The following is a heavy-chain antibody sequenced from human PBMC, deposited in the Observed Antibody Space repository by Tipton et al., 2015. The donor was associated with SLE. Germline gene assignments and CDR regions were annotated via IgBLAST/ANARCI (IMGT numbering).Heavy chain of an antibody. CDR3: ARDYGGYSYGYVDY. V-gene: IGHV3-7*01. CDR1: GFTFSGYW. J-gene: IGHJ4*02. CDR2: IKQDGSEK. D-gene: IGHD5-18*01. Sequence: SLRLSCAASGFTFSGYWMSWVRQAPGAGLECVANIKQDGSEKYYVDSVKGRFTISRDNAKNSLYLQMNSLRAEDTAVYYCARDYGGYSYGYVDYWGQGTLVTVSS.